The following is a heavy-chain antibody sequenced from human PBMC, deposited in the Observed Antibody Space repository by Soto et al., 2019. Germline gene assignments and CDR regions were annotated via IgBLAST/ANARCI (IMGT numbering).Heavy chain of an antibody. D-gene: IGHD6-19*01. J-gene: IGHJ4*02. V-gene: IGHV1-69*13. Sequence: SVKVSCKASGGTFSSYAISWVRQAPGQGLEWMGGIIPIFGTANYAQKFQGRVTITADESTSTAYMELSSLRSEDTAVYYCARDQLYSSGWYYFDYWGQGTLVTVSS. CDR2: IIPIFGTA. CDR1: GGTFSSYA. CDR3: ARDQLYSSGWYYFDY.